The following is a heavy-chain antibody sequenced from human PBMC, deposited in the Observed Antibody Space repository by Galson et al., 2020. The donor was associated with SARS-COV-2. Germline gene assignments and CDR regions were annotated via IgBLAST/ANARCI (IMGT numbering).Heavy chain of an antibody. CDR3: ASHLFFGELFWFHP. V-gene: IGHV4-39*01. CDR1: GGSISSTSYY. J-gene: IGHJ5*02. D-gene: IGHD3-10*01. CDR2: IHYREST. Sequence: SETLSLTCTVSGGSISSTSYYWGWIRQPPGKGLEWIGSIHYRESTSYNPSLKSRVTMSIDTSMNQFSLKLTSVTAADTAVYYCASHLFFGELFWFHPWGQGTLVTVSS.